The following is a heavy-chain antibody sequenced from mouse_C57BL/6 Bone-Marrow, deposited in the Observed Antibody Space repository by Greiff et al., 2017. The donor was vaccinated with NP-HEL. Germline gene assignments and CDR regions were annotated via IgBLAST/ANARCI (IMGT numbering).Heavy chain of an antibody. J-gene: IGHJ4*01. CDR2: IDPNSGGT. Sequence: VHLVESGAELVKPGASVKLSCKASGYTFTSYWMHWVKQRPGRGLEWIGRIDPNSGGTKYNEKFKSKATLTVDKPASTAYMQLSSLTSEDSAVYYCARSGFYYYGSSSLYYAMDYWGQGTSVTVSS. D-gene: IGHD1-1*01. V-gene: IGHV1-72*01. CDR1: GYTFTSYW. CDR3: ARSGFYYYGSSSLYYAMDY.